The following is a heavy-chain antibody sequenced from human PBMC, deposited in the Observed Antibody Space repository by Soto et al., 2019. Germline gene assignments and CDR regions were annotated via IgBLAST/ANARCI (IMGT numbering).Heavy chain of an antibody. CDR3: TRDWEITVSTWSFGGF. CDR1: GGTFSPYT. D-gene: IGHD3-10*01. J-gene: IGHJ4*02. Sequence: QVQLVQSGAEVKKPGSSVKVSCKASGGTFSPYTINWVRQAPGQGLEWMGRIIPFHGVTNYAQKFQARVTITADKSTCTAYMELRGLRFEDTAMYYCTRDWEITVSTWSFGGFWGRGTLVTVSS. CDR2: IIPFHGVT. V-gene: IGHV1-69*08.